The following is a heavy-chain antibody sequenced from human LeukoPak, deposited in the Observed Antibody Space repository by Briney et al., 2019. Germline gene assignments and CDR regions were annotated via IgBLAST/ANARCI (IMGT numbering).Heavy chain of an antibody. V-gene: IGHV3-7*01. D-gene: IGHD3-3*01. CDR3: ARDNGVVHGVYYMDV. J-gene: IGHJ6*03. Sequence: GALRLSCAASGFTVRNYWMTWVRQAPGKGPEWVADIKQDGSEKLYVKSVRGRFTISRDNAKMSLFLQMNSLRAEDTAVYYCARDNGVVHGVYYMDVWGKGTTVTVS. CDR1: GFTVRNYW. CDR2: IKQDGSEK.